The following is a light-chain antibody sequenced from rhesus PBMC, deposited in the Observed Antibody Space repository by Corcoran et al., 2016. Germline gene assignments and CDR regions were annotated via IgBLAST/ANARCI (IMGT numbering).Light chain of an antibody. CDR1: QSLLHTDGYTY. J-gene: IGKJ1*01. CDR2: GGS. Sequence: DIVMTQTPLSLPVTPGEPASISCRSSQSLLHTDGYTYLDWYLQQPGQSPQLLISGGSNRASGVPERFSGSGSGTDFILKISKVEAEDVGVYYCMQHKALPRTFGQGTKVEIK. CDR3: MQHKALPRT. V-gene: IGKV2-61*01.